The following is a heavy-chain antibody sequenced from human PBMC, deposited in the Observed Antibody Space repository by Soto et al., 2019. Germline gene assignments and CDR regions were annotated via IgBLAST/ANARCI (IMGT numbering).Heavy chain of an antibody. CDR1: GYTLTELS. Sequence: ASVKVSCKVSGYTLTELSMHWVRQAPGKGLEWMGGFDPEDGETIYAQKFQGRVTMTEDTSTDTAYMELSSLRSEDTAVYYCATALDLIAVAGTDYYFDYWGQGTLVTVSS. V-gene: IGHV1-24*01. D-gene: IGHD6-19*01. J-gene: IGHJ4*02. CDR3: ATALDLIAVAGTDYYFDY. CDR2: FDPEDGET.